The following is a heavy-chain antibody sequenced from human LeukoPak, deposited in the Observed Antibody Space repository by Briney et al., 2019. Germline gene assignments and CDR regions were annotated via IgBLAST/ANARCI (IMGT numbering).Heavy chain of an antibody. CDR1: GFGFSTHD. V-gene: IGHV3-23*01. CDR3: VKGFHFDW. CDR2: ISGFDSGT. J-gene: IGHJ4*02. Sequence: GGSLRLSCVASGFGFSTHDMSWGRQTPGKGLEWVSSISGFDSGTYYTDSVRGRFTISRDTSKNTLYMQMNNLRAEDTAVYYCVKGFHFDWWGQGTLVTVSS.